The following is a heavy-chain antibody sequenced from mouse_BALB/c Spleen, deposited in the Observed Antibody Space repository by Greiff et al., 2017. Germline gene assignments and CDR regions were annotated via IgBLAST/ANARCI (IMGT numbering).Heavy chain of an antibody. J-gene: IGHJ3*01. CDR3: ARHPAWFAY. CDR2: ISSGGSYT. CDR1: GFTFSSYG. Sequence: EVNVVESGGDLVKPGGSLKLSCAASGFTFSSYGMSWVRQTPDKRLEWVATISSGGSYTYYPDSVKGRFTISRDNAKNTLYLQMSSLKSEDTAMYYCARHPAWFAYWGQGTLVTVSA. V-gene: IGHV5-6*01.